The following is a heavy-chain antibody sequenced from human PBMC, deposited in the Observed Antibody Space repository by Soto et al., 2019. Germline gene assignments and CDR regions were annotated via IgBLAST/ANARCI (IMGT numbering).Heavy chain of an antibody. CDR3: ARSRIAAAGTHYYYGMDV. CDR2: IYPGDSDT. Sequence: GESLKNSCKGSGYSFTSYWIGWVRQMPGKGLEWMGIIYPGDSDTRYSPSFQGQVTISADKSISTAYLQWSSLKASDTAMYYCARSRIAAAGTHYYYGMDVWGQGTTVTVSS. D-gene: IGHD6-13*01. CDR1: GYSFTSYW. J-gene: IGHJ6*02. V-gene: IGHV5-51*01.